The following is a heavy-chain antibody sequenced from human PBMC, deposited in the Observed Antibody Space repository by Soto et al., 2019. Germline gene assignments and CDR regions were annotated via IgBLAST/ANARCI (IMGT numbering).Heavy chain of an antibody. D-gene: IGHD3-10*01. J-gene: IGHJ6*03. CDR1: EFTFSGRS. Sequence: EVQLVESGGGLVQPGGSLRLSCTASEFTFSGRSVHWVRQAPGKGLVWVSGIDKVGTDSTYADSVKGRFTSSRDNAKNTVYLQMNSLSVEDTAVNYCARGWFGPDVWGKGTTVTVSS. CDR2: IDKVGTDS. CDR3: ARGWFGPDV. V-gene: IGHV3-74*01.